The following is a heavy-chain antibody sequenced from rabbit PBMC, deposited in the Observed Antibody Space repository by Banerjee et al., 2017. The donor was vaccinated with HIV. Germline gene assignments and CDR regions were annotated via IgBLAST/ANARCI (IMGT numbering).Heavy chain of an antibody. D-gene: IGHD4-2*01. V-gene: IGHV1S40*01. Sequence: QSLEESGGDLVKPGASLTLTCTASGFSFSSSYYMCWVRQAPGKGLEWIACIYGGWSGSTYYASWAKGRFTISKTSSTTVTLQMTSLTAADTATYFCARGDYADNDATTPFTLWGPGTLVTVS. J-gene: IGHJ4*01. CDR2: IYGGWSGST. CDR3: ARGDYADNDATTPFTL. CDR1: GFSFSSSYY.